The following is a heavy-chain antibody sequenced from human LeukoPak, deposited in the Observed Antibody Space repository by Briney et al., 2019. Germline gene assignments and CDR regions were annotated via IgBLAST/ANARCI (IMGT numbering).Heavy chain of an antibody. D-gene: IGHD3-10*01. V-gene: IGHV3-7*03. CDR2: INQDGSEK. J-gene: IGHJ5*02. Sequence: TGGPLRLSCAASGFTFSTYWMSWVRQAPGKGLEWVANINQDGSEKSYVDSVKGRFPISRDNAKKSLYLQMNSLRAEDTAVYYCARALRYGSGSYLARWVDPWGEGTLITVSS. CDR1: GFTFSTYW. CDR3: ARALRYGSGSYLARWVDP.